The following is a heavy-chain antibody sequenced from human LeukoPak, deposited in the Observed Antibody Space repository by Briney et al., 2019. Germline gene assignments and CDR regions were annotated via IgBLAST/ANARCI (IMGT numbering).Heavy chain of an antibody. CDR2: ISGSGTTT. CDR1: GFTFSSYV. V-gene: IGHV3-23*01. CDR3: ANTVVRGVASMDV. J-gene: IGHJ6*02. D-gene: IGHD3-10*01. Sequence: PGGALRLSCAASGFTFSSYVMGWVRQAPGKGLEWGSAISGSGTTTYYADAVKGRFTISRDNSRNTLYLQMHSLGAEDTAVYYCANTVVRGVASMDVWGQGTTVTVS.